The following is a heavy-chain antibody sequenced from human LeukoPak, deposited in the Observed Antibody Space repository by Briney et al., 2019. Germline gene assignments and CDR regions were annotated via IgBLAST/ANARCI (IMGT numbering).Heavy chain of an antibody. CDR1: GLIFRNYA. V-gene: IGHV3-23*01. D-gene: IGHD3-9*01. CDR2: ISGDGTET. Sequence: GGSLRLSCTASGLIFRNYAMTWVRQAPRKGLEWVSTISGDGTETFYADSVKGRFTISRDNSKNTHYLQMNSLRAEDTAVYYCARDADGITIFGGGQGTLVTVSS. J-gene: IGHJ4*02. CDR3: ARDADGITIFG.